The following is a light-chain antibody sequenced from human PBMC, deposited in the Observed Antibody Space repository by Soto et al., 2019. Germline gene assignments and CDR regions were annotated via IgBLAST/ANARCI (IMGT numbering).Light chain of an antibody. Sequence: QPVLTQSPSASASLGASVKLTCTLSSGHSDCAIAWHQQQPEKGPRYLMKLNSDGSHYKGDGIPDRFSGSSSGAERYLTISSLQSEDEGDYYCQTWDTGIPMVFGGGTKLTVL. CDR2: LNSDGSH. J-gene: IGLJ2*01. CDR3: QTWDTGIPMV. V-gene: IGLV4-69*01. CDR1: SGHSDCA.